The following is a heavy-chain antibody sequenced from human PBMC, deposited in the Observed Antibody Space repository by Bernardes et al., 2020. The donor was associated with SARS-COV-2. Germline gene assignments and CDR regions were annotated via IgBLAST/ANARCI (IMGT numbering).Heavy chain of an antibody. CDR2: ISDSGDST. V-gene: IGHV3-23*01. D-gene: IGHD2-8*01. J-gene: IGHJ4*02. CDR3: VRTVNGLAI. CDR1: GFTFTNYA. Sequence: GGSLILSCAASGFTFTNYAMHWVRQAPGKGLEWVSAISDSGDSTFYSDSVKDRFTISRDNSKNTLYLQMNSLRAEDTAMYYCVRTVNGLAIWGQGTLVTVSS.